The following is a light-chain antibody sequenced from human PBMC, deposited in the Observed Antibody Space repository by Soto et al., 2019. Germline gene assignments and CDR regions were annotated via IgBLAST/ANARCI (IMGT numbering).Light chain of an antibody. CDR3: QVWDSSGDYV. CDR2: YDY. CDR1: NIGSKS. V-gene: IGLV3-21*04. J-gene: IGLJ1*01. Sequence: SYELTQPPSVSVAPGKTARISCGGNNIGSKSVHWYQQKPGQAPILIIYYDYNRPSGIPERFSGSNSGNTATLTISRVEAGDEADYYCQVWDSSGDYVFGTATKLTVL.